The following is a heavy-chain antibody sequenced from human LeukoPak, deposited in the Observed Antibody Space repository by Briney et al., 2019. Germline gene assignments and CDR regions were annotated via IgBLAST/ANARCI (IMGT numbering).Heavy chain of an antibody. V-gene: IGHV3-23*01. D-gene: IGHD6-13*01. CDR3: AKAPSSWELLIDY. J-gene: IGHJ4*02. CDR2: IRSSGINT. Sequence: GGSLRLSCAAPGFTFSSYAMSWVRQAPGKGLESVSTIRSSGINTYYADSVKGRFTISRDNSKNTLFLQMNSLRAEDTAIYFCAKAPSSWELLIDYWGQGTLVTVSS. CDR1: GFTFSSYA.